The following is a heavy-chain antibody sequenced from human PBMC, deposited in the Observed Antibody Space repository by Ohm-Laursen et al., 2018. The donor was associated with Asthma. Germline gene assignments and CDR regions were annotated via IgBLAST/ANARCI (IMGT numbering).Heavy chain of an antibody. CDR1: GGSISSGGYS. D-gene: IGHD4-17*01. Sequence: PSETLSLTCAVSGGSISSGGYSWSWIRQPPGKGLEWIGYIYHSGSTYYNPSLKSRVTISVDRPKNQFSLKLSSVTAADTAVYYCAREDGDYGYFQHWGQGTLVTVSS. V-gene: IGHV4-30-2*01. CDR3: AREDGDYGYFQH. J-gene: IGHJ1*01. CDR2: IYHSGST.